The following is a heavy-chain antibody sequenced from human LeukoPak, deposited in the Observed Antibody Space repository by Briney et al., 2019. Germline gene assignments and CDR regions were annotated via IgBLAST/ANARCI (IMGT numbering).Heavy chain of an antibody. Sequence: GGSLRLSCAASGFTFSGYSMNWVRQAPGKGLEWVSAISGSGGSTYYADSVKGRFTISRDNSKNTLYLQMNSLRAEDTAVYYCAKDGNVPAAPLDYWGQGTLVTVSS. CDR1: GFTFSGYS. D-gene: IGHD2-2*01. CDR3: AKDGNVPAAPLDY. J-gene: IGHJ4*02. CDR2: ISGSGGST. V-gene: IGHV3-23*01.